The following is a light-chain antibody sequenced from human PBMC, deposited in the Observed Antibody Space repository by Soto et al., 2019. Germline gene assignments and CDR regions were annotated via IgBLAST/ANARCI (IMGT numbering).Light chain of an antibody. J-gene: IGKJ2*01. CDR2: GAS. CDR1: QNINNW. CDR3: QRYDGY. Sequence: DTQMTQSPSTLSASVGDTATITCRARQNINNWLAWYQHKPEKVPKLLIYGASTLEDGVPSRFSGSRSGTEFTLTINILQPDDFATYYCQRYDGYFGQGTKLEIK. V-gene: IGKV1-5*01.